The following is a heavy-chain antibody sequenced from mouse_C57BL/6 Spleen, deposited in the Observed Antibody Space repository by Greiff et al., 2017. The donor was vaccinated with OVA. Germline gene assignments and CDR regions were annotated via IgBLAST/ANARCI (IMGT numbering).Heavy chain of an antibody. CDR3: ARGYYGSSSWYFDG. V-gene: IGHV1-53*01. CDR2: INPSNGGT. CDR1: GYTFTSYW. J-gene: IGHJ1*03. D-gene: IGHD1-1*01. Sequence: QVQLQQPGTELVKPGASVKLSCKASGYTFTSYWMHWVKQRPGQGLEWIGNINPSNGGTNYNEKFKSKATLTVDKSSSTAYMQLSSLTSEDSAVYDGARGYYGSSSWYFDGWGTGTTVTVAS.